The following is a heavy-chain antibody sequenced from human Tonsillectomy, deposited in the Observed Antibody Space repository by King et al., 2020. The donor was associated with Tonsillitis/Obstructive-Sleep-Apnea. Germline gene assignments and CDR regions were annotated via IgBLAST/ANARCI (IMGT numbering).Heavy chain of an antibody. CDR3: VRRGVGDSSDYFDY. Sequence: VQLVESGGGLIQPGGSLRVSCVASGLSFRTYSMNWVRQTPGKGLEWISYISGDSKAIYYADSVKGRFTISRDNAKNSVFLQMSSLRDEDTAVYSCVRRGVGDSSDYFDYWGQGTLVTVSS. D-gene: IGHD3-16*01. J-gene: IGHJ4*02. CDR1: GLSFRTYS. CDR2: ISGDSKAI. V-gene: IGHV3-48*02.